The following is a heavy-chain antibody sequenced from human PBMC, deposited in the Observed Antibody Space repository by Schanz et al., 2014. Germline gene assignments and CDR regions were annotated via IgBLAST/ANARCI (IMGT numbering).Heavy chain of an antibody. CDR1: GGTFNSYT. Sequence: QVQLVQSGAEVKKPGSSMKVSCKASGGTFNSYTINWVRQAPGQGLEWMGRIIPILGIANYAQKFQGRVNMTTDTSTGTAYMELRSLRSDDSALDYCTRGGYSYALSAFDIWGQGTMVTVSS. CDR3: TRGGYSYALSAFDI. CDR2: IIPILGIA. D-gene: IGHD5-18*01. V-gene: IGHV1-69*02. J-gene: IGHJ3*02.